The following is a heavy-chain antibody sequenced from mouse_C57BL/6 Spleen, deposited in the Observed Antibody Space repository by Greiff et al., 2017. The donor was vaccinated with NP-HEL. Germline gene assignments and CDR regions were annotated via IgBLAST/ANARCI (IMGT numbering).Heavy chain of an antibody. CDR2: ISSGSSTI. V-gene: IGHV5-17*01. CDR3: AMPSNGYYFDY. D-gene: IGHD1-1*01. Sequence: EVKLVESGGGLVKPGGSLKLSCAASGFTFSDYGMHWVRQAPEKGLEWVAYISSGSSTIYYADTVKGRFTISRDNAKNTLFLQMTSLRSEDTAMYYCAMPSNGYYFDYWGQGTTLTVSS. CDR1: GFTFSDYG. J-gene: IGHJ2*01.